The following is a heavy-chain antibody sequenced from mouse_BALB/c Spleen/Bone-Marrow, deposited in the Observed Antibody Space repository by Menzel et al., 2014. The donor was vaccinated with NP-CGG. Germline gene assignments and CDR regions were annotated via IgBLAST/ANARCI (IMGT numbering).Heavy chain of an antibody. J-gene: IGHJ4*01. CDR2: IDPANGNT. CDR1: GFNIKDTY. D-gene: IGHD1-1*01. V-gene: IGHV14-3*02. Sequence: VQLQQSGAELVKPGASVKLSCTASGFNIKDTYMHWVKQRPEQGLEWIGRIDPANGNTKYDPKFQGKATITADTSSNTAYLQLSSLTSEDTAVYYCDTLTTVVDAMDYWGQGTSVTVSS. CDR3: DTLTTVVDAMDY.